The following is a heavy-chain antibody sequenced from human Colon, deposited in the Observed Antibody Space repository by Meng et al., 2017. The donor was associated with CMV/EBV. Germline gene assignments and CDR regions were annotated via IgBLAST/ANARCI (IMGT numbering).Heavy chain of an antibody. Sequence: ASVKVPCKASGYTFTGYYLHWVRQAPGQGLEWMGWTNPKSGATNYAQKFLGRVTMTRDTSTTTAYMELSGLRSDDSAMYYCARDHDDYDLLTGYYVHQFYDMDVWGQGTTVTVSS. D-gene: IGHD3-9*01. CDR3: ARDHDDYDLLTGYYVHQFYDMDV. V-gene: IGHV1-2*02. J-gene: IGHJ6*02. CDR2: TNPKSGAT. CDR1: GYTFTGYY.